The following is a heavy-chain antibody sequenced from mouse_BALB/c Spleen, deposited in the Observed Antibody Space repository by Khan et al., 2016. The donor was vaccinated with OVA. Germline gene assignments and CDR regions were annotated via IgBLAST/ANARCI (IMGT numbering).Heavy chain of an antibody. D-gene: IGHD2-10*01. Sequence: QAQLQQPGTELVKPGASVKLSCKASGYTFTNYWVHWVKQRPGQGLEWIGEIYPGDGRTNNNEKFKSEATLTVDKSSNTAYMQLNSLTSEDSAVYYCARNAYFGNYFDYWGQGTILTVSS. CDR1: GYTFTNYW. CDR2: IYPGDGRT. J-gene: IGHJ2*01. CDR3: ARNAYFGNYFDY. V-gene: IGHV1S81*02.